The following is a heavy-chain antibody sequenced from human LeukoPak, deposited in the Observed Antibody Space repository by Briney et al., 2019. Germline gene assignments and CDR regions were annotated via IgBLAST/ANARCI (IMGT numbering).Heavy chain of an antibody. CDR2: INENGGDT. CDR3: ARDGGGSPDY. D-gene: IGHD3-16*01. Sequence: GGSLRLSCAASGFIFSSYSIHWVRQAPGKGLEYVSAINENGGDTYYANSVKGRFTISRDNSKNTLYLQMGSLRAEDMAVYYCARDGGGSPDYWGQGTLVTVSS. V-gene: IGHV3-64*01. CDR1: GFIFSSYS. J-gene: IGHJ4*02.